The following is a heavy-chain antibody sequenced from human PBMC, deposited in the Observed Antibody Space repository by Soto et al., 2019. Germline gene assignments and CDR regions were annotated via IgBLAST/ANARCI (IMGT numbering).Heavy chain of an antibody. CDR2: VKPSLGRA. D-gene: IGHD6-13*01. J-gene: IGHJ4*02. Sequence: ASVKVSCKTSGYTVTAYHMHWVRQAPGQGLEWMGIVKPSLGRANYAQKFQDRVAMTWDTSINTFYMELTSLRSNDTAVYYCARAPYSSRSFFFDFWGQGTLVTVSS. CDR3: ARAPYSSRSFFFDF. V-gene: IGHV1-46*01. CDR1: GYTVTAYH.